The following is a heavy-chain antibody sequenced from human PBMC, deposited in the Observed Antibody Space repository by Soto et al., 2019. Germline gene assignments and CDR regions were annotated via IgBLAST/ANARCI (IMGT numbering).Heavy chain of an antibody. J-gene: IGHJ4*02. CDR1: GYTFTSYG. Sequence: ASVKVSCKASGYTFTSYGISWVRQAPGQGLERMGWISAYNGNTNYAQKLQGRVTMTTDTSTSTAYMELRSLRSDDTAVYYCARVFGVVVIQPNLDYWGQGTLVTVSS. CDR3: ARVFGVVVIQPNLDY. D-gene: IGHD3-22*01. CDR2: ISAYNGNT. V-gene: IGHV1-18*01.